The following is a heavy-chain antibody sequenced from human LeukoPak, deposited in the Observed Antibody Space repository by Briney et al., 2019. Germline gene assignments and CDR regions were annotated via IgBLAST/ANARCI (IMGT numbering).Heavy chain of an antibody. CDR2: TIPIFGIA. V-gene: IGHV1-69*04. J-gene: IGHJ3*02. CDR3: VVVAATGDAFDI. CDR1: GGTFSSYA. Sequence: ASVKVSCKASGGTFSSYAISWVRQAPGQGLEWMGRTIPIFGIANYAQKFQGRVTITADKSTSTAYMELSSLRSEDTAVYYCVVVAATGDAFDIWGQGTMVTVSS. D-gene: IGHD2-15*01.